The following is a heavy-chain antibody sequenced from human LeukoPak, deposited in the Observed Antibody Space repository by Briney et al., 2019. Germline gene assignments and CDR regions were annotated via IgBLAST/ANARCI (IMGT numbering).Heavy chain of an antibody. CDR3: AREDGTYYDILTGYYTGSFDY. V-gene: IGHV4-34*01. J-gene: IGHJ4*02. CDR1: GGSFSGYY. CDR2: INHSGST. Sequence: PSETLSLTCVVYGGSFSGYYWSWIRQPPGKGLEWIGEINHSGSTNYNPSLKSRVTISVDTSKNQFSLKLSSVTAADTAVYYCAREDGTYYDILTGYYTGSFDYWGQGTLVTVSS. D-gene: IGHD3-9*01.